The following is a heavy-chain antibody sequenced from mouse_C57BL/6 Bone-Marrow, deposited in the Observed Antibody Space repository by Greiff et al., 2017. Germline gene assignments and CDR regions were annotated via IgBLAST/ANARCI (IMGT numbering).Heavy chain of an antibody. CDR2: IWSGGST. CDR1: GFSLTSYG. J-gene: IGHJ3*01. D-gene: IGHD4-1*01. Sequence: VQLVESGPGLVQPSQSLSITCTVSGFSLTSYGVHWVRQSPGKGLEWLGVIWSGGSTDYNAAFISRLSISKDNSKSQVFFKMNSLQADDTAIYYCARKPNREGAWFAYWGQGTLVTVSA. V-gene: IGHV2-2*01. CDR3: ARKPNREGAWFAY.